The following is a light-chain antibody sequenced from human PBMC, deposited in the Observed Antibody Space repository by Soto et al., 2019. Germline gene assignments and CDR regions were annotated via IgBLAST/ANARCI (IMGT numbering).Light chain of an antibody. CDR1: SSDVGSYNL. CDR2: EVN. J-gene: IGLJ3*02. Sequence: QSALTQPASVSGSPGQSITISCSGTSSDVGSYNLVSWYQQLPGKAPKLIIYEVNERPSGISDRFSGSKSGNTASLTISGLQGEDEADYYCCSYVGSSILMFGGGTQL. V-gene: IGLV2-23*02. CDR3: CSYVGSSILM.